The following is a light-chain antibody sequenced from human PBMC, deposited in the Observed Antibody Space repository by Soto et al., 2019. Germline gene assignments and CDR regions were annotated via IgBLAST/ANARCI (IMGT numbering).Light chain of an antibody. V-gene: IGKV3-15*01. Sequence: EMVMTQCPATLSVSPGERATLSCRVSQSVSSNLAWYQQKPGQAPRLLIYGESTRATGIPDRFSGSGSGKEFTITISSLQSEDFAVYYCQQYNNWPITVGGGTQVDIK. CDR2: GES. J-gene: IGKJ4*01. CDR3: QQYNNWPIT. CDR1: QSVSSN.